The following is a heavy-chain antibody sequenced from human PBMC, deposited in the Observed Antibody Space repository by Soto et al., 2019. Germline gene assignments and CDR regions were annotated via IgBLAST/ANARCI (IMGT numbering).Heavy chain of an antibody. V-gene: IGHV4-30-4*01. J-gene: IGHJ4*02. CDR1: GDSITSGDYY. CDR3: ATQDYGGLRFDN. D-gene: IGHD4-17*01. CDR2: IYGGGST. Sequence: QVQLQESGPGLVKPSQTLSLICSVSGDSITSGDYYWTWIRQSPGKGLEWIGNIYGGGSTQYSPSLESRITISVDTSKNQFSLKLRSVTAADTAVYYCATQDYGGLRFDNWGQGTLVIVSS.